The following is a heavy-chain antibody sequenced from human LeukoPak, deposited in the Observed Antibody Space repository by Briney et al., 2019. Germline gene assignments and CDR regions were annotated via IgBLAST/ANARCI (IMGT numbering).Heavy chain of an antibody. Sequence: GASVKVSCKASGCTFSSYAISWVRQAPGQGLEWMGGIIPIFGTANYAQRFQGRVTITADKFTSTAYMELSSLRAEDTAVYYCAKDLYYDSSGSYYMDVWGKGTTVTISS. CDR3: AKDLYYDSSGSYYMDV. V-gene: IGHV1-69*06. J-gene: IGHJ6*03. CDR2: IIPIFGTA. CDR1: GCTFSSYA. D-gene: IGHD3-22*01.